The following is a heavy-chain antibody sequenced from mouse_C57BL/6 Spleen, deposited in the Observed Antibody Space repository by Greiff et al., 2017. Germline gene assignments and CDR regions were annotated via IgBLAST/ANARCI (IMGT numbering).Heavy chain of an antibody. CDR1: GFTFKNTY. D-gene: IGHD2-1*01. Sequence: EVQLQQSVAELVRPGASVKLSCTASGFTFKNTYMHWVKQRPEQGLEWIGRIDPANGSTKYAPKFQGKATITADTSSNTAYLQLSSLTSEDSAIYYCARDGNYGGGFDYWGQGTTLTVSS. J-gene: IGHJ2*01. CDR2: IDPANGST. CDR3: ARDGNYGGGFDY. V-gene: IGHV14-3*01.